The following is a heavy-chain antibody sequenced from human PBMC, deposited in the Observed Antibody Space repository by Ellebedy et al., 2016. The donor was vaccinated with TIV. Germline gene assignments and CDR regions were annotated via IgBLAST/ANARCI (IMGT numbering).Heavy chain of an antibody. CDR2: IYYSGST. D-gene: IGHD3-10*01. CDR1: GGSISSYY. CDR3: ARVGGITMVRGVAIVFDP. Sequence: SETLSLTXTVSGGSISSYYWSWIRQPPGKGLEWIGYIYYSGSTNYNPSLKSRVTISVDTSKNQFSLKLSSVTAADTAVYYCARVGGITMVRGVAIVFDPWGQGTLVTVSS. V-gene: IGHV4-59*01. J-gene: IGHJ5*02.